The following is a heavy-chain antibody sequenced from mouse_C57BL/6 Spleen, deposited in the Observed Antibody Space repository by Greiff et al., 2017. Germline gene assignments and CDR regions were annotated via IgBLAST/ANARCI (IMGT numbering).Heavy chain of an antibody. CDR3: TTEGYGNPFAY. Sequence: EVQLQQSGAELVRPGASVKLSCTASGFNIKDDYMHWVKQRPEQGLEWIGWIDPENGDTEYASKFQGKATITADTSSNTAYLQLSSLTSEDTAVYYCTTEGYGNPFAYWGQGTLVTVSA. CDR1: GFNIKDDY. D-gene: IGHD2-1*01. CDR2: IDPENGDT. J-gene: IGHJ3*01. V-gene: IGHV14-4*01.